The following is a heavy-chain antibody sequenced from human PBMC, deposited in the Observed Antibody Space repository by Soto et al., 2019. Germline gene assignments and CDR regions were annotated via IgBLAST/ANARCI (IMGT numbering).Heavy chain of an antibody. V-gene: IGHV4-59*11. J-gene: IGHJ2*01. CDR1: GDGISRHY. CDR3: VRNYGGNSQFFDL. Sequence: QVQLQESGPGLVKPSETLSLNCSVSGDGISRHYWSWIRQSPGKGLEWLGYFFHTGTALYNPSLRSRVTMSVDTSKNQFSLKLTSVIPADTAVYFCVRNYGGNSQFFDLWGRGTLVTVSS. CDR2: FFHTGTA. D-gene: IGHD4-17*01.